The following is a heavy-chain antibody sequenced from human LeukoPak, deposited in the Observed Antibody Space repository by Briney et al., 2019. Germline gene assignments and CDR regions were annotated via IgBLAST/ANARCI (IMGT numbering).Heavy chain of an antibody. D-gene: IGHD5-12*01. Sequence: ASVKVACKTSGYTFTHYGITWVRQAPGQGLELMGHISAYNGNTKNVQKSQDRVSMTIDTYTSTAYMELMSLTSDDTAVYYCARRFLSGYLYYFDSWGQGTLVSVSS. CDR2: ISAYNGNT. CDR1: GYTFTHYG. CDR3: ARRFLSGYLYYFDS. J-gene: IGHJ4*02. V-gene: IGHV1-18*01.